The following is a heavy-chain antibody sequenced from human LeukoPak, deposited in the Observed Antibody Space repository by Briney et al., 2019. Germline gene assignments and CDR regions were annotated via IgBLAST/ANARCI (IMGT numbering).Heavy chain of an antibody. J-gene: IGHJ5*02. CDR3: AKGRSDYLAIPFDP. Sequence: PGRSLRLSCAASGFTFDDYAMHWVRQAPGKDLEWVSGISWNSGSIGYADSVKGRFTISRDNAKNSLYLQMNSLRAEDTALYYCAKGRSDYLAIPFDPWGQGTLVTVSS. CDR1: GFTFDDYA. CDR2: ISWNSGSI. V-gene: IGHV3-9*01. D-gene: IGHD4-17*01.